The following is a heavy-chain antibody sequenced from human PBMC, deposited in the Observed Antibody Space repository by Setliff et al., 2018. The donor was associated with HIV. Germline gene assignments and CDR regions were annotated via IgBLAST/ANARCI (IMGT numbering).Heavy chain of an antibody. D-gene: IGHD3-22*01. V-gene: IGHV1-46*01. Sequence: LTSYYLHWVRQAPGQGLEWMGMINPSGGSASYAQKFQGRVTMSRDTSTSTVYMELSSLRSEDTAVYYCARDYFDSSAYHYGFGAFDIWGQGTMVTVS. J-gene: IGHJ3*02. CDR2: INPSGGSA. CDR3: ARDYFDSSAYHYGFGAFDI. CDR1: LTSYY.